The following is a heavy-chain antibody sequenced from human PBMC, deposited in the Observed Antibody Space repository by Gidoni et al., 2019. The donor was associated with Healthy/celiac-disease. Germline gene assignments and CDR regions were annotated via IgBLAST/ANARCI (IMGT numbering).Heavy chain of an antibody. V-gene: IGHV1-69*06. Sequence: QVQLVQSGAEVKKPGSSGKVSCKASGGTFSSYAISWVGQAPGQGLEWMGGIIPIFGTANYAQKFHGRVTITADKSTSTAYMELSSLRSEDTAVYDCARGTTIFGVVIFYYYYGMDVWGQGTTVTVSS. CDR2: IIPIFGTA. CDR3: ARGTTIFGVVIFYYYYGMDV. D-gene: IGHD3-3*01. J-gene: IGHJ6*02. CDR1: GGTFSSYA.